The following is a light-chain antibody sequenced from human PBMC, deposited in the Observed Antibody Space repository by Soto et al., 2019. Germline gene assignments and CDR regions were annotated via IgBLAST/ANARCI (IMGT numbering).Light chain of an antibody. CDR1: SSDVVDYNY. V-gene: IGLV2-14*01. Sequence: QSALTHPASVSGSPGQSITISCTGSSSDVVDYNYVSWYQQHPGEAPRPLIHEVTNRPSGVSNRFSGSKSGNMASLTISGLQAEDEADYYCQSYDSSLSYVFGTGTKVTVL. CDR2: EVT. CDR3: QSYDSSLSYV. J-gene: IGLJ1*01.